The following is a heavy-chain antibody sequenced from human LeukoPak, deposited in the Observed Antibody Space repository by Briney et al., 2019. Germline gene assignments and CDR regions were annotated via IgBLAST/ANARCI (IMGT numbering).Heavy chain of an antibody. Sequence: PGGSLRLFCAASGFTFSSYSMNWVRQAPGKGLEWVSSISSSSSYIYYADSVKGRFTISRDNAKNSLYLQMNSLRAEDTAVYYCARDAYSSGSGDFDYWGQGTLVTVSS. V-gene: IGHV3-21*01. CDR1: GFTFSSYS. CDR3: ARDAYSSGSGDFDY. D-gene: IGHD6-19*01. J-gene: IGHJ4*02. CDR2: ISSSSSYI.